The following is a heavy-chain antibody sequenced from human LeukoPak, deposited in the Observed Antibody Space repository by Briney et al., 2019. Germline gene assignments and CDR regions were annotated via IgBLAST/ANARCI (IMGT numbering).Heavy chain of an antibody. V-gene: IGHV3-23*01. D-gene: IGHD2-15*01. J-gene: IGHJ5*02. CDR1: GFTFSNYA. CDR2: IGSSGGST. CDR3: ARETGHCSGGSCYFRWFDP. Sequence: GGSLRLSCAASGFTFSNYAMNWVRQAPGKGLEWVSTIGSSGGSTYYADSVKGRLTISRDNAKNSLYLQMNSLRAEDTAVYYCARETGHCSGGSCYFRWFDPWGQGTLVTVSS.